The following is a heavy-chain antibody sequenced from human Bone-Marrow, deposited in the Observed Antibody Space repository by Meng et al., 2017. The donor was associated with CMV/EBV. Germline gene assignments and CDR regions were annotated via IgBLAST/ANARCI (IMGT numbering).Heavy chain of an antibody. CDR2: INHSGST. Sequence: GSLRLSCTVYDGSFNAYYYNWFRQAPGKGLEWIGEINHSGSTNYNPSLKSRVTISVDKSRNQFSLRMSSVTAADTAVYYCASESATYLGGRIYYHGMDVWSQGTTVTVSS. CDR1: DGSFNAYY. J-gene: IGHJ6*02. V-gene: IGHV4-34*01. CDR3: ASESATYLGGRIYYHGMDV. D-gene: IGHD1-26*01.